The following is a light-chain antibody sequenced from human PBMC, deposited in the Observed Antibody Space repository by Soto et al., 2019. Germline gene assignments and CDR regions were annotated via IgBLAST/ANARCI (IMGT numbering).Light chain of an antibody. CDR3: QQYNNWPLT. CDR1: QSVSSN. CDR2: GAS. Sequence: EVVMTQSPATLSVSLGDRATLSCRASQSVSSNLAWYQQKPGQGPRLLIYGASTRATGIPAKFSGSGSGTEVTLTISSLQSEDFAVYSGQQYNNWPLTFGGGTKVEIK. J-gene: IGKJ4*01. V-gene: IGKV3-15*01.